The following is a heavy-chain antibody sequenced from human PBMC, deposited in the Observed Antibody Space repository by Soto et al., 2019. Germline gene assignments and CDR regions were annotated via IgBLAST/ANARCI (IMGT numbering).Heavy chain of an antibody. CDR1: GGTFSSYT. V-gene: IGHV1-69*02. J-gene: IGHJ4*02. Sequence: GASVKVSCKASGGTFSSYTISWVRQAPGQGLEWMGRIIPILGIANYAQKFQGRVTITADKSTSTAYVELSSLRSEDTAVYYCAVSGWAISRTGTTVEASAIADYWGQGTLVTVSS. D-gene: IGHD1-7*01. CDR3: AVSGWAISRTGTTVEASAIADY. CDR2: IIPILGIA.